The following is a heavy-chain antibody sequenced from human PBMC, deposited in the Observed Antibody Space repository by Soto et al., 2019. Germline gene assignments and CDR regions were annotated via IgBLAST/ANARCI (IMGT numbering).Heavy chain of an antibody. Sequence: QVQLVESGGGVVQPGRSLRLSCAASGFTFSSYAMHWFRQAPGKGLEWVAVISYDGSNKYYADSVKVRFTISRDNSKNTLDLQMNSLRDDDTAVYYCAREGEFFDLWGRGSLVTVTS. CDR1: GFTFSSYA. V-gene: IGHV3-30-3*01. D-gene: IGHD2-21*01. CDR3: AREGEFFDL. J-gene: IGHJ2*01. CDR2: ISYDGSNK.